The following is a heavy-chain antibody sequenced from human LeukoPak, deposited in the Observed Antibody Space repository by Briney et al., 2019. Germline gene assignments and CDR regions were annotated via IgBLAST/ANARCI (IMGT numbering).Heavy chain of an antibody. D-gene: IGHD1-26*01. CDR3: AKDIRSGSYYVTGYFDL. CDR1: GFTFDDYA. J-gene: IGHJ2*01. V-gene: IGHV3-43*02. CDR2: ISGDGGST. Sequence: LAGGSLRLSCAASGFTFDDYAMHWVRQAPGKGLEWDSLISGDGGSTYYADSVKGRFTISRDNSKNSLYLQMNSLRTEDTALYYCAKDIRSGSYYVTGYFDLWGRGTLVTVSS.